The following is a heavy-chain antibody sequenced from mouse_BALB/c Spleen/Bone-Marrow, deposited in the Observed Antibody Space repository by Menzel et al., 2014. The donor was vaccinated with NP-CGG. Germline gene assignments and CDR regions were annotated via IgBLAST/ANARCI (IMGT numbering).Heavy chain of an antibody. CDR3: ARGKYGYDN. Sequence: EVMLVESGGGLVQPGGSWKLSCAASGFTFSSLGVHWVRQAPEKGLEWVAYISSGSSTIYYADTVKGRFTISRDNPKNTLFLQMTSLRSEDTAMYYCARGKYGYDNWGQGTTLTVSS. J-gene: IGHJ2*01. D-gene: IGHD2-10*02. V-gene: IGHV5-17*02. CDR1: GFTFSSLG. CDR2: ISSGSSTI.